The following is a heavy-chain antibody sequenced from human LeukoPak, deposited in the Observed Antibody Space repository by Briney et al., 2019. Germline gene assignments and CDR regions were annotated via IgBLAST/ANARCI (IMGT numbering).Heavy chain of an antibody. CDR3: ARIVGATPPFDY. J-gene: IGHJ4*02. Sequence: GGSLRLSCAASGFTFSSYAMSWVRQAPGKGLEWVSAISGSGGSTYYADSVKGRLTISRDNSKNTLYLQMNSLRAEDTAVYYCARIVGATPPFDYWGQGTLVTVSS. CDR2: ISGSGGST. V-gene: IGHV3-23*01. D-gene: IGHD1-26*01. CDR1: GFTFSSYA.